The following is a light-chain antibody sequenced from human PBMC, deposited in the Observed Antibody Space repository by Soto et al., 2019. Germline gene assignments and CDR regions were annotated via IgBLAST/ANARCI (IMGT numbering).Light chain of an antibody. CDR2: KAS. CDR1: QSISSW. V-gene: IGKV1-5*03. CDR3: QQYNSYPIT. Sequence: DIQMTQSPSTLSASVGDRVTITCRASQSISSWLAWYQQKPGKAPKLLIYKASSLESGVPSRFSVSGSVTEFTLTISSLQPDDFATYYCQQYNSYPITFGPGTRLEIK. J-gene: IGKJ5*01.